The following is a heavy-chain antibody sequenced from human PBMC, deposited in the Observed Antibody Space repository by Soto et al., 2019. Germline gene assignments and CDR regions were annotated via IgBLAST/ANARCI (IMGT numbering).Heavy chain of an antibody. D-gene: IGHD3-22*01. CDR1: GFFFSSYT. CDR2: IDSLSSSK. CDR3: ARVLSGYARTSQRGSDV. J-gene: IGHJ6*02. V-gene: IGHV3-21*01. Sequence: VQLVESGGGLVKPGGSLRLSCAASGFFFSSYTMNWVRQAPGKGLEWVSSIDSLSSSKFYADSLKGRCTISRDNAKKSLFLQIDSLRAEDTAVYYCARVLSGYARTSQRGSDVWGQGTTVIVSS.